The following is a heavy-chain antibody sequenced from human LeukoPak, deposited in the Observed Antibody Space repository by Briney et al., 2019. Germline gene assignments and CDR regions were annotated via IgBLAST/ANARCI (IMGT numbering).Heavy chain of an antibody. Sequence: PSEALSLTCTVSGYSISSGYYWGWIRQPPGKGLEWIGSIYYSGSTNYNPSLKSRVTISVDTSKNQFSLKLSSVTAADTAVYYCARDLEMSSSSFGYWGQGTLVTVSS. V-gene: IGHV4-38-2*02. J-gene: IGHJ4*02. CDR1: GYSISSGYY. CDR3: ARDLEMSSSSFGY. D-gene: IGHD6-13*01. CDR2: IYYSGST.